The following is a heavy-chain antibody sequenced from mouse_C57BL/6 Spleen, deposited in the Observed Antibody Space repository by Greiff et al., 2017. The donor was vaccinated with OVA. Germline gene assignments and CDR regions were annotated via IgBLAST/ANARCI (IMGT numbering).Heavy chain of an antibody. CDR3: ARGGHYYGSSYDYYAMDY. CDR2: INPSSGYT. Sequence: QVQLQQSGAELAKPGASVKLSCKASGYTFTSYWMHWVKQRPGQGLEWIGYINPSSGYTKYNQKFKDKATLTADKSSSTAYMQLSSLTYEDSAVYYCARGGHYYGSSYDYYAMDYWGQGTSVTVSS. CDR1: GYTFTSYW. D-gene: IGHD1-1*01. J-gene: IGHJ4*01. V-gene: IGHV1-7*01.